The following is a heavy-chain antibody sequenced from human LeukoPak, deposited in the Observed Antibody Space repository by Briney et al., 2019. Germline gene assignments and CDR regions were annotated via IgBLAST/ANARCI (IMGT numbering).Heavy chain of an antibody. Sequence: PSETLSLTCAVYGGSFSGYYWSWIRQPSGKGLEWIGEINHSGSTNYNPSLKSRVTISVDTSKNQFSLKLSSVTAADTAVYYCARGGIAARPFLYWGQGTLVTVSS. CDR1: GGSFSGYY. J-gene: IGHJ4*02. CDR3: ARGGIAARPFLY. CDR2: INHSGST. V-gene: IGHV4-34*01. D-gene: IGHD6-6*01.